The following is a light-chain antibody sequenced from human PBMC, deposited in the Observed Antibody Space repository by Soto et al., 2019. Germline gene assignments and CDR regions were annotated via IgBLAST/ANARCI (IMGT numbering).Light chain of an antibody. CDR1: SSDVGGYNY. Sequence: QSALTQPRSVSGSPGQSVTISCTGTSSDVGGYNYVSWYQHHPGKAPKLMIYDVTKRPSGVPDRFSGSKSGNTASLTISGLQADDEADYYCCSYAGTYTDVFGTATKLTVL. V-gene: IGLV2-11*01. CDR2: DVT. J-gene: IGLJ1*01. CDR3: CSYAGTYTDV.